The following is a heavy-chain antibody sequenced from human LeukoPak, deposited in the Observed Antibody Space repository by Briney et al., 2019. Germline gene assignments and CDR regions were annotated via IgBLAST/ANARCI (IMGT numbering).Heavy chain of an antibody. Sequence: PSETLSLTCTVSGGSISNYYWSWIRQPPGKGLELIGYIHYSGTTYYNPSLKSQVTISADMSKNQFSLKLTSVTAADTAVYYCAREGYYYYDSSGFDPWGQGTLVTVSS. V-gene: IGHV4-59*01. J-gene: IGHJ5*02. CDR1: GGSISNYY. D-gene: IGHD3-22*01. CDR3: AREGYYYYDSSGFDP. CDR2: IHYSGTT.